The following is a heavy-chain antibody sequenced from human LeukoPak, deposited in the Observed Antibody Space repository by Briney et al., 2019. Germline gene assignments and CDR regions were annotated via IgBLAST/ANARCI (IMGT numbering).Heavy chain of an antibody. J-gene: IGHJ4*02. Sequence: GGSLRLSCAASGFTFNNYAMSWVRQAPGKGPEWVSGISGSGGSTYYADSVKGRFTISRDNSKNTLYLQMNSLRAEDTAVYYCAKDLWLGEFTIAGGVDYWGQGTLVTVSS. V-gene: IGHV3-23*01. CDR1: GFTFNNYA. CDR2: ISGSGGST. D-gene: IGHD3-10*01. CDR3: AKDLWLGEFTIAGGVDY.